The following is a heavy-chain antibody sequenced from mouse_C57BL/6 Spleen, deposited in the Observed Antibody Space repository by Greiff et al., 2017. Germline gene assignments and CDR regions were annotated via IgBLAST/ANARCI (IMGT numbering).Heavy chain of an antibody. D-gene: IGHD4-1*01. CDR3: AREVGTGTFDY. V-gene: IGHV5-16*01. CDR1: GFTFSDYY. J-gene: IGHJ2*01. CDR2: INYDGSST. Sequence: EVKLMESEGGLVQPGSSMKLSCTASGFTFSDYYMAWVRQVPEKGLEWVANINYDGSSTYYLDSLKSRFIISRDNAKNILYLQMSSLKSEDTATYYCAREVGTGTFDYWGQGTTLTVSS.